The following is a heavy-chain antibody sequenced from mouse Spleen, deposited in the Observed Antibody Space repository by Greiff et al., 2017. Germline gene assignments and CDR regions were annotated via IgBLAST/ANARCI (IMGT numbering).Heavy chain of an antibody. V-gene: IGHV5-17*01. J-gene: IGHJ3*01. CDR3: ARNDYDFRFAY. D-gene: IGHD2-4*01. CDR1: GFTFSDYG. Sequence: DVHLVESGGGLVKPGGSLKLSCAASGFTFSDYGMHWVRQAPEKGLEWVAYISSGSSTIYYADTVKGRFTISRDNAKNTLFLQMTSLRSEDTAMYYCARNDYDFRFAYWGQGTLVTVSA. CDR2: ISSGSSTI.